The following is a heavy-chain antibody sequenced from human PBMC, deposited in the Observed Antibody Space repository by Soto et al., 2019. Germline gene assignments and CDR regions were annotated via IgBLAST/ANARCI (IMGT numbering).Heavy chain of an antibody. D-gene: IGHD1-20*01. CDR2: INHSGST. J-gene: IGHJ6*02. Sequence: SETLSLTCAVYGVSFSGYYWSWIRQPPGKGLEWIGEINHSGSTNYNPSLKSRVTISVDTSKNQFSLKLSSVTAADTAVYYCARIPPRLRIMSPMDVWGQGTTVTVSS. CDR3: ARIPPRLRIMSPMDV. CDR1: GVSFSGYY. V-gene: IGHV4-34*01.